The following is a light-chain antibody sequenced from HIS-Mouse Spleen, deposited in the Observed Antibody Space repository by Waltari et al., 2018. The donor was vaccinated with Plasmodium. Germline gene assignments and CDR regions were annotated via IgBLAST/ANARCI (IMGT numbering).Light chain of an antibody. CDR1: VLAKKY. J-gene: IGLJ3*02. Sequence: SYELTQPSSVSVSPGQTARITCPGDVLAKKYARWFQQKPGQAPVLGIYKDSERPSGIPERFSGSSSGTTVTLTISGAQVEDEADYYCHSAADNNLVFGGGTKLTVL. CDR2: KDS. CDR3: HSAADNNLV. V-gene: IGLV3-27*01.